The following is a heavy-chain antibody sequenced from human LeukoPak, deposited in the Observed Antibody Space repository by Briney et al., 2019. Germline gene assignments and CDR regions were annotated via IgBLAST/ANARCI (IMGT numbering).Heavy chain of an antibody. J-gene: IGHJ4*02. CDR1: GYTFTGYY. Sequence: ASVKVSCKASGYTFTGYYMHWVRQAPGQGPEWMGWINTNTGNPTYAQGFTGRFVFSLDTSVSTAYLQISSLKAEDTAVYYCARLIQLWSPHFDYWGQGTLVTVSS. V-gene: IGHV7-4-1*02. CDR3: ARLIQLWSPHFDY. D-gene: IGHD5-18*01. CDR2: INTNTGNP.